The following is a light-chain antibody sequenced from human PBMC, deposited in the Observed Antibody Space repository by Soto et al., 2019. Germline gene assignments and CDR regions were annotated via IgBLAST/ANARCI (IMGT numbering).Light chain of an antibody. Sequence: DIPLTQSPSSLSASVGDRVSITCRASRRISTSLNWYQQKPGKAPKLLIHGASTLQSGVLSRFSGTGSGTDFTLTISILQPEDFATYFCHQSYSLPQTFGQGTKLEIK. CDR3: HQSYSLPQT. CDR1: RRISTS. J-gene: IGKJ2*01. V-gene: IGKV1-39*01. CDR2: GAS.